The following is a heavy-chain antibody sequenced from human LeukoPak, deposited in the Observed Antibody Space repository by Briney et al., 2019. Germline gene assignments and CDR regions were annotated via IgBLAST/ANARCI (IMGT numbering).Heavy chain of an antibody. D-gene: IGHD3-3*01. CDR2: IWYDGSNK. CDR1: GFTFSSYG. CDR3: ARGSGLGLRFLEWLSKSDYYYYYMDV. Sequence: GRSLRLSCAAPGFTFSSYGMHWVRQAPGKGLEWVAVIWYDGSNKYYADSVKGRFTISRDNSKNTLYLQMNSLRAEDTAVYYCARGSGLGLRFLEWLSKSDYYYYYMDVWGKGTTVTVSS. V-gene: IGHV3-33*01. J-gene: IGHJ6*03.